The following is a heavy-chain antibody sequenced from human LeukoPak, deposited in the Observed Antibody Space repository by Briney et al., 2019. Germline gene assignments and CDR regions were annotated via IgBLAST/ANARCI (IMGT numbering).Heavy chain of an antibody. J-gene: IGHJ4*02. CDR1: GYTFTSYY. CDR3: ARGTPLLWQNGPPAPFDY. D-gene: IGHD3-10*01. CDR2: INPSGGGT. V-gene: IGHV1-46*01. Sequence: ASVKVSCKAPGYTFTSYYMHWVRQAPGQGLEWMGIINPSGGGTSYAQKFQGRVTMTRDTSTSTVYMELSSLRSEDTAVYYCARGTPLLWQNGPPAPFDYWGQGTLVTVSS.